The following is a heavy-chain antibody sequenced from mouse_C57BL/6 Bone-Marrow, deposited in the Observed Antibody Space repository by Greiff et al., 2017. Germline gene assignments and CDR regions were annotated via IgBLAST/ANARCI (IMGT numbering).Heavy chain of an antibody. CDR2: INPNYGTT. Sequence: VQLQQSGPELVKPGASVKISCKASGYSFTDYNMNWVKQSNGKSLEWIGVINPNYGTTSYNQKFKGKATLTVDQSSSTAYMQLNSLTSEDSAVYYCERLGYSNYRAWFAYWGQGTLVTVSA. CDR3: ERLGYSNYRAWFAY. D-gene: IGHD2-5*01. CDR1: GYSFTDYN. J-gene: IGHJ3*01. V-gene: IGHV1-39*01.